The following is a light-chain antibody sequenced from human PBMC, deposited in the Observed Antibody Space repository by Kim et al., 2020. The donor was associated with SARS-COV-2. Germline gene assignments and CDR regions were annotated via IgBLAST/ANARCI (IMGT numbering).Light chain of an antibody. CDR2: DAS. Sequence: SRGESTTLSCRASQIVSRYLAWHQQNPGQAPRLLIYDASNRATGIPARFSGSGSGTDFTLTISSLEPEDFAVYYCQQRSNWPGTFGQGTKVDIK. J-gene: IGKJ1*01. V-gene: IGKV3-11*01. CDR3: QQRSNWPGT. CDR1: QIVSRY.